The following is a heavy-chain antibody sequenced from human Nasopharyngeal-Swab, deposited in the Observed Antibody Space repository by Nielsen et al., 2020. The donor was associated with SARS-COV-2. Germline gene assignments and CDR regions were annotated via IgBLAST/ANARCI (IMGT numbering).Heavy chain of an antibody. D-gene: IGHD2-2*01. CDR1: DFSLSNCYF. CDR2: IYHSGST. Sequence: SGSLSLSCAVSDFSLSNCYFWGLIRQPPGKGVEWIGSIYHSGSTYYNPSLKSRVTISVDTSKNQFSLKLSSVTATDTAVYYCARHPYPTYYFDYWGQGTLVTVSS. J-gene: IGHJ4*02. V-gene: IGHV4-38-2*01. CDR3: ARHPYPTYYFDY.